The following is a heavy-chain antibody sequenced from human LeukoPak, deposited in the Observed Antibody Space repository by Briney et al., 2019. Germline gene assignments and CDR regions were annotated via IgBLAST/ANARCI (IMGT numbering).Heavy chain of an antibody. CDR3: ARGQPYYDFWSGTYNWFDP. D-gene: IGHD3-3*01. V-gene: IGHV4-34*01. CDR1: GGSFSGYY. CDR2: INHSGST. J-gene: IGHJ5*02. Sequence: SETLSLTCAVYGGSFSGYYWSWIRQPPGKGLEWIGEINHSGSTNYNPSLKSRVTISVDTSKNQFSLKLSSVTAADTAVYYCARGQPYYDFWSGTYNWFDPWGQGILVTVSS.